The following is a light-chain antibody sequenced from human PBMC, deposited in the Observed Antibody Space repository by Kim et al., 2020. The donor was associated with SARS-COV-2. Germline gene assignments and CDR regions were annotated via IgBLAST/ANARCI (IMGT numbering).Light chain of an antibody. Sequence: SYELTQSPSVSVAPRKTARITCGGNDIGTKSVQWYKQRPGQAPILVISHDSDRPSGIPERFSGSNSGNTATLTISRAEAGDEADYYCQVWDSTGDQAWVFGGGTKLTVL. V-gene: IGLV3-21*01. CDR3: QVWDSTGDQAWV. CDR1: DIGTKS. J-gene: IGLJ3*02. CDR2: HDS.